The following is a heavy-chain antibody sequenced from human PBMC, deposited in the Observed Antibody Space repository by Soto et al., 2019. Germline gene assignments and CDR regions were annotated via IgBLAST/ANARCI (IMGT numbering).Heavy chain of an antibody. CDR3: ARLTYYYDSSGYYYLP. J-gene: IGHJ4*02. V-gene: IGHV1-69*13. D-gene: IGHD3-22*01. CDR2: IIPIFGTA. CDR1: GGTFSSHT. Sequence: ASVKVSCKASGGTFSSHTINWVRQAPGQGLEWMGGIIPIFGTANYAQKFQGRVTITADESTSTAYMELSSLRSEDTAVYYCARLTYYYDSSGYYYLPWGQGTLVTVSS.